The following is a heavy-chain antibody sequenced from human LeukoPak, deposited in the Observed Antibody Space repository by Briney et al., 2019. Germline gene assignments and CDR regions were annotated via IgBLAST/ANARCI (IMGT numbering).Heavy chain of an antibody. J-gene: IGHJ4*02. CDR2: ISYDGSNK. V-gene: IGHV3-30*04. CDR1: GFTFSSYA. D-gene: IGHD3-9*01. CDR3: ARVLMPYDILTGSFDY. Sequence: GRSLRLSCAASGFTFSSYAMHWVRQAPGKGLEXXAVISYDGSNKYYADSVKGRFTISRDNSKNTLYLQINSLRAEDTAVYYCARVLMPYDILTGSFDYWGQGTLVTVSS.